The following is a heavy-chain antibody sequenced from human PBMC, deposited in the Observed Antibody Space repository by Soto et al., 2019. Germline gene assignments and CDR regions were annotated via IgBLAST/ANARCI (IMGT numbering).Heavy chain of an antibody. D-gene: IGHD5-12*01. CDR1: GFTFSSYA. V-gene: IGHV3-23*01. CDR3: AKDRLHIGYYYQYYFDY. Sequence: EVQLLESGGGLVQPGGSLRLSCAASGFTFSSYAMSWVRQAPGKGLEWVSTISESGGTTYYADSVKGRFTISRDNSKNTLFLQMNSLRAEDSAVYYCAKDRLHIGYYYQYYFDYWGQGTLVTVSS. CDR2: ISESGGTT. J-gene: IGHJ4*02.